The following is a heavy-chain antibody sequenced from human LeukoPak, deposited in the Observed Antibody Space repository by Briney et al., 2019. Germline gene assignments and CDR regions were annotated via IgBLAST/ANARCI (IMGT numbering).Heavy chain of an antibody. Sequence: ASVPVSCKASGGTFSSYAISWVRQAPGQGLEWMGGIITIFGTANYAQKFQGRVTINAYESTSTAYMDLSSLRSEDTAVYYCASRIQPPRSHLRYFDWFPPRYYFDYWGQGTLVTVSS. D-gene: IGHD3-9*01. CDR3: ASRIQPPRSHLRYFDWFPPRYYFDY. J-gene: IGHJ4*02. V-gene: IGHV1-69*13. CDR1: GGTFSSYA. CDR2: IITIFGTA.